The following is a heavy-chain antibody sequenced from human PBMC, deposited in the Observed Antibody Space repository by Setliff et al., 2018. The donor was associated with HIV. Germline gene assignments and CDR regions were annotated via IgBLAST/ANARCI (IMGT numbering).Heavy chain of an antibody. CDR2: MNPNSGNT. V-gene: IGHV1-8*03. CDR3: ARDFGGYCSSMSCPGLFDP. Sequence: ASVKVSCKASGYHFTNYDINWVRQATGQGLEWMGWMNPNSGNTGYAQNFQGRVTITRNTSISTAYMELSSLRSEDTAVYYCARDFGGYCSSMSCPGLFDPWGQGTLVTVSS. J-gene: IGHJ5*02. CDR1: GYHFTNYD. D-gene: IGHD2-2*01.